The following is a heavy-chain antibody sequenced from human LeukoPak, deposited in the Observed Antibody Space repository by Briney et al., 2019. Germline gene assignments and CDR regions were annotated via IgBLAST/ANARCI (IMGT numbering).Heavy chain of an antibody. D-gene: IGHD2-2*01. J-gene: IGHJ5*02. CDR3: ARPAGYCSTTTCSGFDP. CDR2: MNQDGSEK. V-gene: IGHV3-7*01. Sequence: PGGSLRLSCAASGFTFSNYWMTWVRQAPGKGLEWVANMNQDGSEKYYVDSVKGRFTISRDNAKNSLYLQMNSLRAEDTAVYYCARPAGYCSTTTCSGFDPWGQGTLVTVSS. CDR1: GFTFSNYW.